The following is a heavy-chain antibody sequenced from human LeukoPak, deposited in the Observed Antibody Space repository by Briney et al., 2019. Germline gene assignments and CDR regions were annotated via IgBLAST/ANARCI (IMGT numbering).Heavy chain of an antibody. V-gene: IGHV3-15*01. CDR1: GFTFSNAW. CDR2: IKSKTDGGTT. CDR3: TKGEVVRGRFYGMDV. Sequence: PGGSLRLSCAASGFTFSNAWMSWVRQAPGKGLEWVGRIKSKTDGGTTDYAAPVKGRFTISRDDSKNTLYLQMNSLKTEDTAVYYCTKGEVVRGRFYGMDVWGQGTTVTVSS. D-gene: IGHD3-10*01. J-gene: IGHJ6*02.